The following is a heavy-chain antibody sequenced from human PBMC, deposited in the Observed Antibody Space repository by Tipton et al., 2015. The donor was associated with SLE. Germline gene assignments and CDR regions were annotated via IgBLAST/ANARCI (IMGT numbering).Heavy chain of an antibody. Sequence: TLSLTCAVYGGSFSGYYWTWIRQSPGKGLEWIGEINHSGTTHYNPSLESRVSISIDTSKNQFSLKVSSVTAADTAIYYCARQKGYLKNLWTNKPFYYYYMDVWDKGTTVTVSS. CDR3: ARQKGYLKNLWTNKPFYYYYMDV. V-gene: IGHV4-34*01. D-gene: IGHD3/OR15-3a*01. CDR1: GGSFSGYY. J-gene: IGHJ6*03. CDR2: INHSGTT.